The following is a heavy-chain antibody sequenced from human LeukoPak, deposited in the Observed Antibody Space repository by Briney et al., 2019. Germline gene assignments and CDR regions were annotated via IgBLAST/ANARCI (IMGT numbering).Heavy chain of an antibody. CDR3: AKEMDSRDYYGSGSCDY. J-gene: IGHJ4*02. V-gene: IGHV3-23*01. D-gene: IGHD3-10*01. CDR1: GFTFSSYA. Sequence: GGSLRLSCAASGFTFSSYAMSWVRQAPGKGLEWVSAISGGGGSTYYADSVKGRFTISRDNSKNTLYLQMNSLRAEDTAVYYCAKEMDSRDYYGSGSCDYWGQGTLVTVSS. CDR2: ISGGGGST.